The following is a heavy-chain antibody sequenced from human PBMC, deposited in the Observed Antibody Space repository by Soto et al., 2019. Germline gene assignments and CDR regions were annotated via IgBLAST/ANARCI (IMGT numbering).Heavy chain of an antibody. D-gene: IGHD3-3*01. V-gene: IGHV1-18*01. CDR3: ARVGDYDFWSGFRQRGAFDI. CDR2: ISAYNGNT. Sequence: ASVKVSCKASGYTFTSYGISWVRQAPGQGLEWMGWISAYNGNTNYAQKLQGRVTMTTDTSTSTAYMELRSLRSDDTAVYYCARVGDYDFWSGFRQRGAFDIWGQGTMVTVS. CDR1: GYTFTSYG. J-gene: IGHJ3*02.